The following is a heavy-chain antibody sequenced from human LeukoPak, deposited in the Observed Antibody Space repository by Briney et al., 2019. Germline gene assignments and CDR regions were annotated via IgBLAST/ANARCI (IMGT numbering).Heavy chain of an antibody. CDR3: ARGGYNSAFLDS. V-gene: IGHV3-21*01. D-gene: IGHD6-19*01. J-gene: IGHJ4*02. CDR2: ISGSGQYI. CDR1: GFTFNSFT. Sequence: GGSLRLSCAAPGFTFNSFTMNWVRQAPGKGLEWLSSISGSGQYIYYADSLKGRLTISRDNAKDSLYLQLNGLRAEDTSVYYCARGGYNSAFLDSGGQGTLVTVSS.